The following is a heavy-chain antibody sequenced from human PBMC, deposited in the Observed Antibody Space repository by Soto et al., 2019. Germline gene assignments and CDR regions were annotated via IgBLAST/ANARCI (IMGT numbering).Heavy chain of an antibody. CDR1: GFAFSSYW. Sequence: GSLRLSCAAAGFAFSSYWMHWVRQAPGKGLVWVSRINSDGSSTSYADSVKGRFTISRDNAKNTLYLQMNSLRAEDTAVYYCARYDYDSSGYYSRFYGMDVWGQGTTVTV. V-gene: IGHV3-74*01. J-gene: IGHJ6*02. CDR3: ARYDYDSSGYYSRFYGMDV. D-gene: IGHD3-22*01. CDR2: INSDGSST.